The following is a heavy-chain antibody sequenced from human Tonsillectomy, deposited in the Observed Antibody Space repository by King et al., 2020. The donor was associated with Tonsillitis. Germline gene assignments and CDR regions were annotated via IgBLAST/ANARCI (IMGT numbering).Heavy chain of an antibody. CDR1: GFTFDDYA. J-gene: IGHJ4*02. CDR2: ISWNSGSL. D-gene: IGHD2-21*01. CDR3: AKDRAYCGGDCYFFDY. V-gene: IGHV3-9*01. Sequence: QLVQSGGGLVQPGRSLRLSCAASGFTFDDYAMHWVRQAPGKGLEWVSGISWNSGSLGYADSVKGRFTISRDNAKNSLYLQMNSLRAEDTALYYCAKDRAYCGGDCYFFDYWGQGTLVTVSS.